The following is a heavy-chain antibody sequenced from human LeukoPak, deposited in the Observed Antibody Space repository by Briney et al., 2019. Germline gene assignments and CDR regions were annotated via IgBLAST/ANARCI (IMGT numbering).Heavy chain of an antibody. CDR3: TRLHGAYPIDF. CDR2: ISSSGPTI. Sequence: GGSLRLSCAAPGFTVSSYLMSLVRPAPGKGLGGVSYISSSGPTIYYADSVKGRFTISRDNAKNSVYLQMNSLRVEDTAVYYCTRLHGAYPIDFWGQGTLVTVSS. D-gene: IGHD4/OR15-4a*01. V-gene: IGHV3-48*01. J-gene: IGHJ4*02. CDR1: GFTVSSYL.